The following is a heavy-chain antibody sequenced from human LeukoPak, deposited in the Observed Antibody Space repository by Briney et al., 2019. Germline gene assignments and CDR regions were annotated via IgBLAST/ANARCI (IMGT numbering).Heavy chain of an antibody. CDR2: IYTSGST. CDR3: ARFTPYYYDSSGYVFQH. Sequence: SETLSLTCTVSGGSISSYYWSWIRQPAGKGLEWIGRIYTSGSTNYNPSLKSRVTMPVDTSKNQFSLKLSSVTAADTAVYYCARFTPYYYDSSGYVFQHWGQGTLVTVSS. D-gene: IGHD3-22*01. CDR1: GGSISSYY. J-gene: IGHJ1*01. V-gene: IGHV4-4*07.